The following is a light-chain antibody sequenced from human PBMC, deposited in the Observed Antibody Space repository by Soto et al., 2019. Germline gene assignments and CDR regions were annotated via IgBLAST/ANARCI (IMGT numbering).Light chain of an antibody. CDR3: HQYGSSPRT. Sequence: EIVLTQSPGTLSLSPGERATLSCRASQNVSRNFLAWYQQKRGQAPRLLIYDASSRASGIPDRFSGSGSATDFTVTISRLEAEDFAVYYCHQYGSSPRTFGQGTRVDIK. CDR1: QNVSRNF. CDR2: DAS. V-gene: IGKV3-20*01. J-gene: IGKJ1*01.